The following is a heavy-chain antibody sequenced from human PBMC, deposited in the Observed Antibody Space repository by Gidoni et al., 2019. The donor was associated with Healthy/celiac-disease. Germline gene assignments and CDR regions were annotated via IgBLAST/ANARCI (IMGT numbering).Heavy chain of an antibody. D-gene: IGHD2-2*01. V-gene: IGHV3-66*01. CDR2: IYSGGST. CDR3: ARGGGLLCSSTSCSDY. Sequence: EVQLVESGGGLVQPGGSLRLSCAASGFTVRSNYMRWVRQAPGKGLAWVSVIYSGGSTYYADSVKGRFTIARDNSKNTLYLQMNSLRAEDTAVYYCARGGGLLCSSTSCSDYWGQGTLVTVSS. J-gene: IGHJ4*02. CDR1: GFTVRSNY.